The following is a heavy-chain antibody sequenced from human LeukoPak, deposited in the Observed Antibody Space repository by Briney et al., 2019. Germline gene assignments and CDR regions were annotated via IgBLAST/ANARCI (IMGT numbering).Heavy chain of an antibody. CDR3: AKDSSSWYGGIAGWYFDL. CDR2: ISWDGGST. V-gene: IGHV3-43D*03. Sequence: PGGSLRLSCAASGFTFDDYAMHWVRQAPGKGLEWVSLISWDGGSTYYADSVKGRFTISRDNSKNSLYLQMNSLRAEDTALYYCAKDSSSWYGGIAGWYFDLWGRGTLVTVSS. J-gene: IGHJ2*01. D-gene: IGHD6-13*01. CDR1: GFTFDDYA.